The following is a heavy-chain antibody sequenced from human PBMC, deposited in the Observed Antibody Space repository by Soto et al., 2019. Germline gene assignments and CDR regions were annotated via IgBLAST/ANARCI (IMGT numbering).Heavy chain of an antibody. CDR3: AKPRGYSYGFLDY. V-gene: IGHV3-23*01. J-gene: IGHJ4*02. CDR2: ISGSGGST. CDR1: GFTFSSYA. Sequence: GSLRLSCAASGFTFSSYAMSWVRQAPGKGLEWVSAISGSGGSTYYADSVKGRFTISRDNSENTLYLQMNSLRAEDTAVYYCAKPRGYSYGFLDYWGQGTLVTVSS. D-gene: IGHD5-18*01.